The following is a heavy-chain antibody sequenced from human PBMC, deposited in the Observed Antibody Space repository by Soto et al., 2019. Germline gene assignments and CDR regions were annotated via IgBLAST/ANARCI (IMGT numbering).Heavy chain of an antibody. CDR3: ATRRWIAAAADY. J-gene: IGHJ4*02. Sequence: GESLKISCRGSGYTFTSYWIGWVRQMPGKGLEWMGIIYPGDSDTRYSPSFQGQVTISADKSISTAYLQWSSLKASDTAVYYCATRRWIAAAADYWGQGTLVTVS. D-gene: IGHD6-13*01. CDR1: GYTFTSYW. V-gene: IGHV5-51*01. CDR2: IYPGDSDT.